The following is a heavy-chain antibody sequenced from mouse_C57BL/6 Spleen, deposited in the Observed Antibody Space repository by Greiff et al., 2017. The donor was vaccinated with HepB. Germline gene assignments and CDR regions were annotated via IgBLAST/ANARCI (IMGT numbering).Heavy chain of an antibody. D-gene: IGHD1-1*01. CDR1: GYSITSAYY. J-gene: IGHJ4*01. Sequence: EVKLKESGPGLVRPSQSLSFTCSVTGYSITSAYYWNWIRQLPGNKLEWMSYIRYDGSNNYNPTLKNRISITRDTSKNQFFLKLNSRTTEDTATYYYARPYYGNAFDYWGQGTSVTVSS. CDR3: ARPYYGNAFDY. V-gene: IGHV3-6*01. CDR2: IRYDGSN.